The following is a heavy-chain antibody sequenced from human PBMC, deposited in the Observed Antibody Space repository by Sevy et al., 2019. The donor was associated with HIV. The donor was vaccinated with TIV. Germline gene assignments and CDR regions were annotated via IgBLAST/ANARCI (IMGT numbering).Heavy chain of an antibody. D-gene: IGHD2-15*01. CDR3: AREGGSCYLCYYGMDV. Sequence: ASVKVSCKASGYTFTSYYMHWVRQAPGQGLEWMGIINPSGGSTSYAQKFQGRVTMTRDTSTSTVYMELSSLRSEDTAVYYCAREGGSCYLCYYGMDVWGQGTTVTVSS. CDR1: GYTFTSYY. J-gene: IGHJ6*02. CDR2: INPSGGST. V-gene: IGHV1-46*01.